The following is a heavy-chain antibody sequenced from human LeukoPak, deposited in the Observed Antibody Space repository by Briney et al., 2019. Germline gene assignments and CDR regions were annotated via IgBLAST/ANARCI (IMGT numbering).Heavy chain of an antibody. CDR2: ISGSGGST. CDR1: GFTFSSYA. D-gene: IGHD3-9*01. CDR3: AKGSGLKLRYFDWLLENYYCGMDV. J-gene: IGHJ6*02. V-gene: IGHV3-23*01. Sequence: PGGSLRLSCAASGFTFSSYAMSWVRQAPGKGLEWVSAISGSGGSTYYADSVKGRFTISRDNSKNTLYLQMNSLRAEDTAVYYCAKGSGLKLRYFDWLLENYYCGMDVWGQGTTVTVSS.